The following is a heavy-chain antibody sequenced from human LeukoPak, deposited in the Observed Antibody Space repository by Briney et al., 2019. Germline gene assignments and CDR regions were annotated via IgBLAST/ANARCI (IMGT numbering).Heavy chain of an antibody. J-gene: IGHJ4*02. V-gene: IGHV1-2*02. Sequence: GASVKVSCKASGYTFTSYAMNWVRQAPGQGLEWMGWINPNSGGTNYAQKFQGRVTMTRDTSISTAYMELSRLRSDDTAVYYCARNYEIDYWGQGTLVTVSS. D-gene: IGHD3-22*01. CDR2: INPNSGGT. CDR1: GYTFTSYA. CDR3: ARNYEIDY.